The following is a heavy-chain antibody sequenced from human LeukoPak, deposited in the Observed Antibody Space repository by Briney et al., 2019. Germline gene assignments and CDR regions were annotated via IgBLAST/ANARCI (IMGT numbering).Heavy chain of an antibody. V-gene: IGHV4-61*01. J-gene: IGHJ6*03. D-gene: IGHD5-18*01. Sequence: SETLSLTCTVSGGSISSGSYYWSWIRQPPGTGLEWIGYIYYSGSTNYKSSLKSRVTISVDTSKNQFSLKLSSVTAADTAVYYCARTTEGGYSYGYFYYYYMDVWGKGTTVTISS. CDR1: GGSISSGSYY. CDR3: ARTTEGGYSYGYFYYYYMDV. CDR2: IYYSGST.